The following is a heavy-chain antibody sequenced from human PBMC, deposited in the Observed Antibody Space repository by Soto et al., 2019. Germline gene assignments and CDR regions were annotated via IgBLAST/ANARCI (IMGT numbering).Heavy chain of an antibody. Sequence: EEQLVESGGGLVKPGGSLRLSCAGSGFTFSSYSMNWVRQAPGKGLEWVSSISGYSSHMYYGDSVKGRFTISRDNGRNSLFLQMNRLRVEDTAIYYCARVNTVTRWFDPWGQGTLVIVSS. D-gene: IGHD4-17*01. CDR2: ISGYSSHM. J-gene: IGHJ5*02. V-gene: IGHV3-21*02. CDR3: ARVNTVTRWFDP. CDR1: GFTFSSYS.